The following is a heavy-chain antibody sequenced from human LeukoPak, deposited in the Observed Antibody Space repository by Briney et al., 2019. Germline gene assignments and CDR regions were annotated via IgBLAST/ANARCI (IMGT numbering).Heavy chain of an antibody. CDR3: ARGVTMVRGSVLIWFDP. CDR2: INPNSGGT. Sequence: ASVKVSCKASGYTFTGYYMHWVRQAPGQGLEWMGWINPNSGGTNYAQKFQGRVTMTRDTSISTAYMELSRLRSDDTAVYYCARGVTMVRGSVLIWFDPWGQGTLVTVSS. J-gene: IGHJ5*02. D-gene: IGHD3-10*01. V-gene: IGHV1-2*02. CDR1: GYTFTGYY.